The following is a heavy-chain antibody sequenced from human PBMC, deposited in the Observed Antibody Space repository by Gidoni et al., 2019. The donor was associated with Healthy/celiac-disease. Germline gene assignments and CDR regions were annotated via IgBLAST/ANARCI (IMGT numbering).Heavy chain of an antibody. CDR2: IYPGDSDT. J-gene: IGHJ4*02. CDR1: CSSFTSYW. D-gene: IGHD6-6*01. V-gene: IGHV5-51*01. CDR3: ARMDVPSLFDY. Sequence: EVQLVQSGAEVTKPGESLTVSCKGSCSSFTSYWIGWVRQMPGKGLEWMGIIYPGDSDTRYSPSFQGQVTISADKSISTAYLQWSSLKASDTAMYYCARMDVPSLFDYWGQGTLVTVSS.